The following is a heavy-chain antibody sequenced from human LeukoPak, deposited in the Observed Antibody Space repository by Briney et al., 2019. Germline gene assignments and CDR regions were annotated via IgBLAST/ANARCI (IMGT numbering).Heavy chain of an antibody. Sequence: GGSLRLSCAASGFTFSNHWMSWVRQAPGKGLEWVANIKQDGSEKYYVDSVKGRLTISRDNAKNSLYLQMNSLRGEDTAVYYCARLHTSGCFDYWGQGTLVTVSS. J-gene: IGHJ4*02. D-gene: IGHD6-19*01. CDR2: IKQDGSEK. CDR3: ARLHTSGCFDY. V-gene: IGHV3-7*01. CDR1: GFTFSNHW.